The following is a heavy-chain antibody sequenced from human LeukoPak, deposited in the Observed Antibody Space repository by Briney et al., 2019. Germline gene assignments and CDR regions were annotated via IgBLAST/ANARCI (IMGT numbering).Heavy chain of an antibody. V-gene: IGHV3-30-3*01. J-gene: IGHJ4*02. CDR2: ISYDGSNK. Sequence: PGGSLRLSCAASGFTFSSYAMHWVRQAPGKGLEWVAVISYDGSNKYYADSVKGRFTISRDNSKNTLYLQMNSMRAEETAVYYCARERSFDYWGQGTLVTVSS. CDR3: ARERSFDY. CDR1: GFTFSSYA.